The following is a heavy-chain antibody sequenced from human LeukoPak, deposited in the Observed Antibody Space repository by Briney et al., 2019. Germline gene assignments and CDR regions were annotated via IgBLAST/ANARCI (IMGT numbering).Heavy chain of an antibody. Sequence: SETLSLTCTVSGGSIGSYYWSWIRQPPGKGLEWSRYIYYSGSTNYKPSLRSRVTISVETAKNAFSLNLTSVTAPDTALYYCERCRYSYGACDAFHIWGQGTMVTVSS. CDR2: IYYSGST. J-gene: IGHJ3*02. V-gene: IGHV4-59*01. D-gene: IGHD5-18*01. CDR3: ERCRYSYGACDAFHI. CDR1: GGSIGSYY.